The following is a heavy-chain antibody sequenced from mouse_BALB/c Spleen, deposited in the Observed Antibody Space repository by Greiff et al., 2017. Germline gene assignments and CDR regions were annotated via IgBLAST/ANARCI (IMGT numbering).Heavy chain of an antibody. D-gene: IGHD2-1*01. CDR3: ARDKGIYYGNSYAMDY. J-gene: IGHJ4*01. CDR1: GFTFTDYY. CDR2: IRNKANGYTT. V-gene: IGHV7-3*02. Sequence: EVQVVESGGGLVQPGGSLRLSCATSGFTFTDYYMSWVRQPPGKALEWLGFIRNKANGYTTEYSASVKGRFTISRDNSQSILYLQMNTLRAEDSATYYCARDKGIYYGNSYAMDYWGQGTSVTVSS.